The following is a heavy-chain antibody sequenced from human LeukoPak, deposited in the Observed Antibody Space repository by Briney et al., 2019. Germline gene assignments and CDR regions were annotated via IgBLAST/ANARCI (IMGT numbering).Heavy chain of an antibody. CDR1: GFTFSNYA. V-gene: IGHV3-23*01. Sequence: GGSLRLSCAASGFTFSNYAMSWVRQAPGKGLEWVSVISGSGGSTYYADSVKGRFTISRDNSKNTLYLQMNSLRAEDTALYYCAKDFSSNPYYFDYWGQGTLVTVSS. J-gene: IGHJ4*02. CDR3: AKDFSSNPYYFDY. CDR2: ISGSGGST. D-gene: IGHD2/OR15-2a*01.